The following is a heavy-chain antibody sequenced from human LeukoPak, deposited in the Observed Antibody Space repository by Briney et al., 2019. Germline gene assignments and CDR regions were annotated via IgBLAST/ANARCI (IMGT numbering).Heavy chain of an antibody. D-gene: IGHD3-10*01. V-gene: IGHV3-21*01. CDR1: GFTFSSYS. CDR3: ARVLMVRGVMFDP. CDR2: ISSSSSYI. Sequence: GGSLRLSCAASGFTFSSYSMNWVRQAPGKGLEWVSSISSSSSYIYYADSVKGRFTISRDNAKNSLYLQMNSLRAEDTAVYYCARVLMVRGVMFDPWGQGTLVTVPS. J-gene: IGHJ5*02.